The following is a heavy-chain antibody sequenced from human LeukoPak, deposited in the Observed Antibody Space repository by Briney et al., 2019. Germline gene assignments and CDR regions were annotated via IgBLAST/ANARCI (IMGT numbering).Heavy chain of an antibody. CDR3: ARTLGYCSSTSCLGRFDP. CDR2: INPNSGGT. CDR1: GYTFTGYY. D-gene: IGHD2-2*01. J-gene: IGHJ5*02. V-gene: IGHV1-2*02. Sequence: GASVEVSCKASGYTFTGYYMHWVRQAPGQGLEWMGWINPNSGGTNYAQKFQGRVTMTRDTSISTAYMELSRLRSDDTAVYYCARTLGYCSSTSCLGRFDPWGQGTLVTVSS.